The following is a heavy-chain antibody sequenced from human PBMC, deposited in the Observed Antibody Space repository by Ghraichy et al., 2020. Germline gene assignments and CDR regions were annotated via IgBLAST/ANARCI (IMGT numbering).Heavy chain of an antibody. J-gene: IGHJ5*02. CDR1: GGSISSSSYY. CDR2: IYYSGST. V-gene: IGHV4-39*01. Sequence: SQTLSLTCTVSGGSISSSSYYWGWIRQPPGKGLEWIGSIYYSGSTYYNPSLKSRVTISVDTSKNQFSLKLSSVTAADTAVYYCARPGSYSPNNWFDPWGQGTLVTVS. CDR3: ARPGSYSPNNWFDP. D-gene: IGHD1-26*01.